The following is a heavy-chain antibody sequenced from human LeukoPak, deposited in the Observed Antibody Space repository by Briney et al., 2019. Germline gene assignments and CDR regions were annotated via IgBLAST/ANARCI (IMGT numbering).Heavy chain of an antibody. CDR2: ISGTSSTT. V-gene: IGHV3-48*04. CDR3: ARALYDSSGYYFDY. D-gene: IGHD3-22*01. J-gene: IGHJ4*02. Sequence: GGSLRLSCAASGFTFSSYSMNWVRQAPGKGLEWVSYISGTSSTTHYADSVKGRFTISSDNAKNSLYLQMNSLRAEDTAVYYCARALYDSSGYYFDYWGQGTLVTVSS. CDR1: GFTFSSYS.